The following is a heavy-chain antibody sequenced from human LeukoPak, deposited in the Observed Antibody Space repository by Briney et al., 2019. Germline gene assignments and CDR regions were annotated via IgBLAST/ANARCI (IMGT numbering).Heavy chain of an antibody. V-gene: IGHV3-15*01. CDR3: TTILRGH. Sequence: GGSLRLSCVASAESSSMAWMGGVRQAPGKGLEWVGRIKSKTDGGTTDCAAPVKGRFTISRDDSKNTLYLQMNSLKAEDTAVYYCTTILRGHWGQGTLVTVSS. CDR2: IKSKTDGGTT. D-gene: IGHD3-10*01. J-gene: IGHJ4*02. CDR1: AESSSMAW.